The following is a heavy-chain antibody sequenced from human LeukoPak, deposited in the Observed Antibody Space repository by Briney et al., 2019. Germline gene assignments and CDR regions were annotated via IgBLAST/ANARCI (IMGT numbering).Heavy chain of an antibody. D-gene: IGHD5-24*01. CDR3: AKDYMATIADY. CDR2: ISYDGSNK. V-gene: IGHV3-30*18. CDR1: GFTFSSYG. Sequence: PGGSLRLSCAASGFTFSSYGMHWVRQAPGKGLEWVAVISYDGSNKYYADSVKGRFTISRDNSKNTLYLQMNSLRAGDTAVYYCAKDYMATIADYWGQGTLVTVSS. J-gene: IGHJ4*02.